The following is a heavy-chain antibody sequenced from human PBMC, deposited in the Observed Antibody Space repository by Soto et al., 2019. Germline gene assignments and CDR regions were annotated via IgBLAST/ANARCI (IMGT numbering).Heavy chain of an antibody. Sequence: QAQLVQSGAEVTKPGASVKVSCKASGYTFTDDYIHWIRQAPGQGLEWMGFINPNTGGAKYAQNFQGRVTMTADTSITTAYMELSGALSDDTAVYYCAGVRLYLGEIYYFDPWGQGTLVTVSS. CDR2: INPNTGGA. CDR3: AGVRLYLGEIYYFDP. J-gene: IGHJ5*02. V-gene: IGHV1-2*02. CDR1: GYTFTDDY. D-gene: IGHD1-26*01.